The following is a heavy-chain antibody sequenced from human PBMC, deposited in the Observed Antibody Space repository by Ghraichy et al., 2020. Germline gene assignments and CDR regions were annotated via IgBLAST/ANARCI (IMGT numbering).Heavy chain of an antibody. CDR1: GFTVSDNY. CDR3: ARDSNGPGY. V-gene: IGHV3-66*01. CDR2: IYSGGGT. Sequence: GGSLRLSCAASGFTVSDNYMSWVRQAPGKGLEWVSVIYSGGGTFYADPVKGRFTISRDSSRNTLYLQMNSLRAEDTAVYYCARDSNGPGYWGQGTLVTVSS. J-gene: IGHJ4*02. D-gene: IGHD6-19*01.